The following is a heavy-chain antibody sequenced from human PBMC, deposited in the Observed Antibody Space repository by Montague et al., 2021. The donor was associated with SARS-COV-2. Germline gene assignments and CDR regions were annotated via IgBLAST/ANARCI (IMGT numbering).Heavy chain of an antibody. CDR1: GGSFSTYS. V-gene: IGHV4-34*01. J-gene: IGHJ6*03. D-gene: IGHD3-10*01. Sequence: SETLSLTCAVHGGSFSTYSWNWIRKPPGKGLEWIGETHHGGSTNYNPSLKSRVTISADTSKNQFSLKLTSVAAADTAVYYCARLGDGVVPSPILGVGPYYSYYYMDVWGKGTTVTVSS. CDR3: ARLGDGVVPSPILGVGPYYSYYYMDV. CDR2: THHGGST.